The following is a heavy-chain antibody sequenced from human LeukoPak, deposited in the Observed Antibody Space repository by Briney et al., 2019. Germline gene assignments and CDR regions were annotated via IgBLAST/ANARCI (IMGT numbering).Heavy chain of an antibody. CDR3: ARGPPPYCSGDSCYSFLYFHH. CDR1: GYTFTSYD. Sequence: GSVTVSCTASGYTFTSYDINWVRQAPGQGLEWMGWMKPNSGNTVYAQTLKGRVTMTRERSRSTAYLELTTLRPDDTAVYYCARGPPPYCSGDSCYSFLYFHHWGQGTLVTVSS. J-gene: IGHJ1*01. V-gene: IGHV1-8*01. CDR2: MKPNSGNT. D-gene: IGHD2-15*01.